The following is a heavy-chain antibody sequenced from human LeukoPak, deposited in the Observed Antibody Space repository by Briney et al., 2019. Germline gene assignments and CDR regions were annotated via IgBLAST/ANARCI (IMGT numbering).Heavy chain of an antibody. V-gene: IGHV4-39*01. J-gene: IGHJ4*02. CDR1: GGSISSSSYY. CDR2: IYYSGST. D-gene: IGHD6-13*01. CDR3: ARHRTYNSSWFDY. Sequence: SETLSLTCTVSGGSISSSSYYWGWIRQPPGKGLEGIGSIYYSGSTYYNPSLKSRVTISVDTSKNQFSLKLSSVTAADTAVYYCARHRTYNSSWFDYWGQGTLVTVSS.